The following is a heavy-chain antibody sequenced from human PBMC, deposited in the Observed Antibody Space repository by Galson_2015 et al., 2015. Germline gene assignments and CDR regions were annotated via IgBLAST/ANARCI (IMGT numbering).Heavy chain of an antibody. CDR3: AKDQGVTTVTPPHYYYGMDV. D-gene: IGHD4-17*01. J-gene: IGHJ6*02. CDR1: GFTFSSYG. V-gene: IGHV3-30*18. Sequence: SLRLSCAASGFTFSSYGMHWVRQAPGKGLEWVAVISYDGSNKYYADSVKGRFTISRDNSKNTLYLQMNSLRAEDTAVYYCAKDQGVTTVTPPHYYYGMDVWGQGTTVTVSS. CDR2: ISYDGSNK.